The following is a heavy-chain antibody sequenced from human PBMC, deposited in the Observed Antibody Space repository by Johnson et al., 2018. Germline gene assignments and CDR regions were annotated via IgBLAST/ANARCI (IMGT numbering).Heavy chain of an antibody. D-gene: IGHD6-19*01. CDR3: ARARCASSGWYCYYYYMDV. CDR2: TRNKANSYTT. J-gene: IGHJ6*03. CDR1: GFTFSDHY. Sequence: EVQLLESGGGLVQPGGSLRLSCAASGFTFSDHYMDWVRQAPGKGLEWVGRTRNKANSYTTEYAASVKGRFTISRDDSKNSLYLQMNSLKTEDTAVYYCARARCASSGWYCYYYYMDVWGKGTTVTVSS. V-gene: IGHV3-72*01.